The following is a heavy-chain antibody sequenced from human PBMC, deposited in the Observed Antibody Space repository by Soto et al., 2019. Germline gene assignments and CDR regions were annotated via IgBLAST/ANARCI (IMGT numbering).Heavy chain of an antibody. J-gene: IGHJ4*02. CDR1: GVTFSSYA. D-gene: IGHD6-6*01. CDR2: IMPIIGTA. Sequence: QVQLVQSGAEVKKPGSSVKVSCKASGVTFSSYAINWVRQLPGQGLEWMGGIMPIIGTANYEQMFQGRVTITADDSTSTAYMELSSLRSEETAVYYCARGGYCSSYRRDYWGQVTLVSVAS. V-gene: IGHV1-69*01. CDR3: ARGGYCSSYRRDY.